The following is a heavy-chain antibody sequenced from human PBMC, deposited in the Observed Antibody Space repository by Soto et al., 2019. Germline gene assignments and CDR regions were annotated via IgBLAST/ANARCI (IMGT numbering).Heavy chain of an antibody. V-gene: IGHV3-30-3*01. D-gene: IGHD3-22*01. CDR2: ISYDGSNK. J-gene: IGHJ3*02. Sequence: QVQLVESGGGVVQPGMSLRLSCAASGLNFRSYAMHWVRQAPGKGLEWVAVISYDGSNKYYADSVKGRFTISRDNSKNTLYLQMYSLRAEDTAVYYCASVGIVVITVDDIWGQGTMVTVSS. CDR3: ASVGIVVITVDDI. CDR1: GLNFRSYA.